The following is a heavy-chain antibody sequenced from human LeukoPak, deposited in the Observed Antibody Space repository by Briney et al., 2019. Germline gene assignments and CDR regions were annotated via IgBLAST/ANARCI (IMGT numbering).Heavy chain of an antibody. CDR2: ISGSGGST. CDR1: GFAFSSYS. J-gene: IGHJ5*02. Sequence: GGSLRLSCAASGFAFSSYSMNWVRQAPGKGLEWVSAISGSGGSTYYADSVKGRFTISRDNSKNTLYLQMNSLRAEDTAVYYCVKASTSLQSNWFDPWGQGTLVTVSS. D-gene: IGHD2-2*01. CDR3: VKASTSLQSNWFDP. V-gene: IGHV3-23*01.